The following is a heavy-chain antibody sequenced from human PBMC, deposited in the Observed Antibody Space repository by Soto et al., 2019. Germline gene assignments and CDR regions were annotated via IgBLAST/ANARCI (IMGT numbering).Heavy chain of an antibody. CDR2: ISYDGSNK. V-gene: IGHV3-30*18. D-gene: IGHD3-9*01. J-gene: IGHJ4*02. CDR1: GFTFSSYG. CDR3: AKEGNILTYYAMFSGSLLHYLLVY. Sequence: GGSLRLSCAASGFTFSSYGMHWVRQAPGKGLEWVAVISYDGSNKYYADSVKGRFTISRDNSKNTLYLQMNSLRAEDTAVYYCAKEGNILTYYAMFSGSLLHYLLVYWGQGTLVTVSS.